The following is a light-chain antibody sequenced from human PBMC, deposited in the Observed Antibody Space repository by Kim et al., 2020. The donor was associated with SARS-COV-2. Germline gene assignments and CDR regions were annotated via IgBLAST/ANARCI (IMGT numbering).Light chain of an antibody. J-gene: IGKJ1*01. Sequence: SPGERTPLSCRASQSISSNYFAWYQQKPGQAPRLLMHAASSRATGISDRFSGSGSGTEFTLTISRLQPEDFAVYYCQQYASSPQTFGQGTKVDIK. CDR3: QQYASSPQT. CDR2: AAS. CDR1: QSISSNY. V-gene: IGKV3-20*01.